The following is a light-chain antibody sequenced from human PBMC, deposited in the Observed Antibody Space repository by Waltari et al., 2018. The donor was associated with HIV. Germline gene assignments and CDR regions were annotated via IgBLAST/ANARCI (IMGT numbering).Light chain of an antibody. J-gene: IGLJ1*01. CDR3: YSRAGV. V-gene: IGLV3-19*01. CDR2: RES. CDR1: SPTSSY. Sequence: SSDLTQDPVVSVASGQTIDITCRGDSPTSSYVSWYQQKSGHVYLLVLYRESGRPSGIPERFSGSSSGNPASLTSRDIQAEDEADYFCYSRAGVFGGGT.